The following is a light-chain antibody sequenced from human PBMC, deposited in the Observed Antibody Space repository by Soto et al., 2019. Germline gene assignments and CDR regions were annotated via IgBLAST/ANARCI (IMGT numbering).Light chain of an antibody. V-gene: IGLV2-14*01. Sequence: QSALTQPASVSGSPGQSITISCTGTSSDVGGYNYVSWYQQHPGKAPKLMIYDVSNRPSGVSSLFSGSKSGDTASLTISGLQAEDEADYYCTSYTSSSTLYVFGTGTKLTVL. CDR2: DVS. CDR3: TSYTSSSTLYV. CDR1: SSDVGGYNY. J-gene: IGLJ1*01.